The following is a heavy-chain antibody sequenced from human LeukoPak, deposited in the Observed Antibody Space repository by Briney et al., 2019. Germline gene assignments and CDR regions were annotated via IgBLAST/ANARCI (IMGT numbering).Heavy chain of an antibody. V-gene: IGHV4-59*12. CDR1: DDSITIYY. CDR2: IDHTGST. CDR3: TRANGYGLIDY. Sequence: KASETLSLTCTVSDDSITIYYWTWIRQPPGKGLEWIGYIDHTGSTNYNPSLNSRVTISRDTSKNHFSLELSSVTAADTAMYYCTRANGYGLIDYWGQGTLVTVSS. J-gene: IGHJ4*02. D-gene: IGHD3-10*01.